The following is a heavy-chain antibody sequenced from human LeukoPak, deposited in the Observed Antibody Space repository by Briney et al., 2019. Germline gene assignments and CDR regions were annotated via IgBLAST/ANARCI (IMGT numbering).Heavy chain of an antibody. CDR2: IKQDGSEK. J-gene: IGHJ4*02. V-gene: IGHV3-7*01. CDR1: GFTFSSYW. D-gene: IGHD3-10*01. Sequence: PGGSLRLSCAASGFTFSSYWMIWVRQAPGKGLEWVANIKQDGSEKYYVDSVKGRFTISRDNAKNSLYLQMNSLRAEDTAVYYCARISGSGSIYSYFDYWGQGTLVTVSS. CDR3: ARISGSGSIYSYFDY.